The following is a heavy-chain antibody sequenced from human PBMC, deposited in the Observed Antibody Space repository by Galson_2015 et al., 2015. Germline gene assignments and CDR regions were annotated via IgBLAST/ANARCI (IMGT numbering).Heavy chain of an antibody. CDR3: AHRTRGYNLDY. Sequence: PALVKPTQTLTLTCSFSGFSLSTSGVGVGWIRQPPGKALEWLALIYWNDDNHYGPSLKSRLTITKDTSKNQVVLTMTNMDPVDTATYYCAHRTRGYNLDYWGQGTLVTVSS. V-gene: IGHV2-5*01. D-gene: IGHD5-24*01. CDR2: IYWNDDN. J-gene: IGHJ4*02. CDR1: GFSLSTSGVG.